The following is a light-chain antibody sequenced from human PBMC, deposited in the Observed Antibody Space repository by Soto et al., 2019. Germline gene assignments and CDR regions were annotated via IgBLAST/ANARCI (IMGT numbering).Light chain of an antibody. CDR3: QSRSSWPPVLT. CDR1: QSVKTY. J-gene: IGKJ4*01. CDR2: DAS. Sequence: ETVLTQSPATLSLSPGERATLSCRASQSVKTYLAWYQQKPGQVPRLLIYDASNRATGIPARFSGSVSGTDLPPTISRLAPGDFAVYYCQSRSSWPPVLTFGGGTKVEIK. V-gene: IGKV3-11*01.